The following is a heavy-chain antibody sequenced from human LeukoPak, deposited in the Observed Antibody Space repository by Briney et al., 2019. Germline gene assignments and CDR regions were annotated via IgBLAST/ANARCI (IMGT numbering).Heavy chain of an antibody. CDR1: GGSISSSSYY. V-gene: IGHV4-39*07. J-gene: IGHJ5*02. CDR3: ARDYTLFNNWFDP. D-gene: IGHD4-11*01. Sequence: PSETLSLTCTVSGGSISSSSYYWGWIRQPPGKGLEWIGSIYYSGSTYYNPSLKSRVTISVDTSKNQFSLKLSSVTAADTAVYYCARDYTLFNNWFDPWGQGTLVTVSS. CDR2: IYYSGST.